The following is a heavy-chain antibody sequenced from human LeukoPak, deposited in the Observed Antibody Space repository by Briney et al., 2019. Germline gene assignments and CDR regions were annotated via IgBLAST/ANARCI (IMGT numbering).Heavy chain of an antibody. CDR1: GGSISSGGYY. CDR2: IYYSGST. V-gene: IGHV4-31*03. J-gene: IGHJ4*02. D-gene: IGHD6-13*01. Sequence: SETLSLTCTVSGGSISSGGYYWSWIRQHPGKGLEWIGCIYYSGSTYYNPSLKSRVTISVDTSKNQFSLKLSSVTAADTAVYYCARDHRSSGFDYWGQGTLVTVSS. CDR3: ARDHRSSGFDY.